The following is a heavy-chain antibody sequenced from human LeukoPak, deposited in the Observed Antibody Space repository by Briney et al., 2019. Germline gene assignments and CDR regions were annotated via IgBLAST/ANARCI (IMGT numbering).Heavy chain of an antibody. Sequence: HPGGSLRLSCAASGLTFSIYWMHWVRQAPGKGLVWVSRISSDGSSTSYADSVKGRFTISRDNAKNTLYLQMNSLRVEDTAVYYCATAVAIDYFDYWGQGTLVTVSS. J-gene: IGHJ4*02. CDR3: ATAVAIDYFDY. V-gene: IGHV3-74*01. D-gene: IGHD5-12*01. CDR2: ISSDGSST. CDR1: GLTFSIYW.